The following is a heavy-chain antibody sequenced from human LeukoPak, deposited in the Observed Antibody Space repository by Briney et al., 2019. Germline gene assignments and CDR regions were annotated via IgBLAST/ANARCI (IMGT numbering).Heavy chain of an antibody. CDR1: GFTFSSSA. J-gene: IGHJ4*02. D-gene: IGHD5-24*01. CDR2: ISGSGSGGST. Sequence: PGGSLRLSCAASGFTFSSSAMSWDRQAPGKGLEWVSSISGSGSGGSTYYADSVKGRFTISRDNSKNTLYLQMNSLRAEDTAVYYCAKSGYNRFDYWGQGTLVTVSS. CDR3: AKSGYNRFDY. V-gene: IGHV3-23*01.